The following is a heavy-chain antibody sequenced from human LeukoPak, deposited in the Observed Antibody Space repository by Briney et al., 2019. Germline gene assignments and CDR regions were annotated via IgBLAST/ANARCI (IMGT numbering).Heavy chain of an antibody. D-gene: IGHD3-16*02. CDR1: GYTFTGYY. V-gene: IGHV1-2*02. J-gene: IGHJ4*02. Sequence: ASVKVSCKASGYTFTGYYMHWVRQAPGQGLEWMGWINPNSGSTNYAQKFQGRVTMTRDTSISTAYMELSRLRSDDTAVYYCARARIMITFGGVIARPLDYWGQGTLVTVSS. CDR2: INPNSGST. CDR3: ARARIMITFGGVIARPLDY.